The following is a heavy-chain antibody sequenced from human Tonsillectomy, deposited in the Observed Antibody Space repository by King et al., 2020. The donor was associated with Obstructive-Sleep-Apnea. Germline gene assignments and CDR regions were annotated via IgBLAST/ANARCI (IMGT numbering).Heavy chain of an antibody. Sequence: VQLVESGGGVVQPGRSLRLSCAASGFTFSSYAMHWVRQATGKGLEWVAVISYDGSNKYYADSVKGRFTISRDNSKNTLYLQMKSLRAEDTAVYYCARDGVEQWLVAGYGMDVWGQGTTVTVSS. CDR2: ISYDGSNK. CDR1: GFTFSSYA. J-gene: IGHJ6*02. V-gene: IGHV3-30*04. D-gene: IGHD6-19*01. CDR3: ARDGVEQWLVAGYGMDV.